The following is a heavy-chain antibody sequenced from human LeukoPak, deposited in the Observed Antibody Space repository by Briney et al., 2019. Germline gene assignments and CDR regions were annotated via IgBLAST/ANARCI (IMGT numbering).Heavy chain of an antibody. CDR2: IYSGGST. CDR1: GFTVSSNY. CDR3: AKNPKDYYDSSGYLFDY. V-gene: IGHV3-53*01. J-gene: IGHJ4*02. Sequence: SGGSLRLSCAASGFTVSSNYMSWVRQAPGKGLEWVSVIYSGGSTYYADSVKGRFTISRDNSKNTLYLQMNSLRAEDTAVYYCAKNPKDYYDSSGYLFDYWGQGALVTVSS. D-gene: IGHD3-22*01.